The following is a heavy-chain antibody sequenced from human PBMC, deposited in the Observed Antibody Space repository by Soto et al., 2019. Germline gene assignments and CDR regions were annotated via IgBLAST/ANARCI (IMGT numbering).Heavy chain of an antibody. D-gene: IGHD6-13*01. Sequence: GASVKVSCKASGYTFTAQYLHWVRKAPGEGLEWMGIINPSGSSTSYAQKFQGRVTMTRDTSTSTAYMELSSLRSEDTAVYYCATYSSRPLWPLDYWGQGTLVTVSS. CDR3: ATYSSRPLWPLDY. CDR1: GYTFTAQY. J-gene: IGHJ4*02. V-gene: IGHV1-46*03. CDR2: INPSGSST.